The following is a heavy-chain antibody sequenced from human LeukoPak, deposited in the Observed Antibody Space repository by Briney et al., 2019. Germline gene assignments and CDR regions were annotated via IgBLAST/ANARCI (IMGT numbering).Heavy chain of an antibody. CDR1: GFTFSSYW. Sequence: GGSLRLSCGASGFTFSSYWMRSARQAPGKGLEWVANIKQDGSEKYYVDSVKGRFAISRDNAKNSLYLQMKSLRAEDTAVYCCAREAGGSSHWGQGTLVTVSS. CDR2: IKQDGSEK. J-gene: IGHJ4*02. V-gene: IGHV3-7*01. D-gene: IGHD2-2*01. CDR3: AREAGGSSH.